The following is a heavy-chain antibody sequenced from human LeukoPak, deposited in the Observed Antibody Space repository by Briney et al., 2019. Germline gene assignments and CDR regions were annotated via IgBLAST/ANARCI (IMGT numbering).Heavy chain of an antibody. CDR1: GFTFSSYS. Sequence: PGGSLRLSCAASGFTFSSYSMNWVRQAPGKGLEWVSSISSSSSYIYYADSVKGRFTISRDNAKNSLYLQMNSLRAEDTAVYYCARVPEDYYDSSGYYIQFDYWGQGTLVTVSS. V-gene: IGHV3-21*04. CDR3: ARVPEDYYDSSGYYIQFDY. CDR2: ISSSSSYI. J-gene: IGHJ4*02. D-gene: IGHD3-22*01.